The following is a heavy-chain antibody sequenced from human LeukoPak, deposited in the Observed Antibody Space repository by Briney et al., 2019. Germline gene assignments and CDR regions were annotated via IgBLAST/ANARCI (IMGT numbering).Heavy chain of an antibody. Sequence: GGSLRLSCAASGFTVSSNYMSWVRQAPGKGLEWVSVIYSGGSTYYADSVKGRFTISRDNSKNTLYLKMNSLRAEDTAVYYCASTDASSGYYYVIDYWGQGTLVTVSS. CDR1: GFTVSSNY. CDR2: IYSGGST. J-gene: IGHJ4*02. D-gene: IGHD3-22*01. V-gene: IGHV3-53*01. CDR3: ASTDASSGYYYVIDY.